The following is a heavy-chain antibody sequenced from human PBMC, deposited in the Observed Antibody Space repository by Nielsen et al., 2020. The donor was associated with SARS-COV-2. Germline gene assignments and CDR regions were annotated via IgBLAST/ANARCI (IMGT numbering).Heavy chain of an antibody. V-gene: IGHV3-33*06. D-gene: IGHD3-10*01. CDR2: IWYDGSNK. J-gene: IGHJ6*02. CDR3: AKGMGGLRGVLYYYGMDV. Sequence: WIRQPPGKGLEWVAVIWYDGSNKYYADSVKGRFTISRDNSKNTLYLQMNSLRAEDTAVYYCAKGMGGLRGVLYYYGMDVWGQGTTVTVSS.